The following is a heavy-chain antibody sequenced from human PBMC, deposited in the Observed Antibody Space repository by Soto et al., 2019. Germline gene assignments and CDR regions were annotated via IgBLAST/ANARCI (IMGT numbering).Heavy chain of an antibody. CDR3: ARDRGREEPGYYYYCGMDV. CDR1: GASVSSGSHY. CDR2: IYYSGST. D-gene: IGHD1-1*01. J-gene: IGHJ6*02. Sequence: SETLSLTCSVSGASVSSGSHYWSWIRQSPGKGLEWIGFIYYSGSTNYNPSLKSRVTISVDTSKNQFSLKLSSVTAADTAVYYCARDRGREEPGYYYYCGMDVWGQGTTVTVS. V-gene: IGHV4-61*01.